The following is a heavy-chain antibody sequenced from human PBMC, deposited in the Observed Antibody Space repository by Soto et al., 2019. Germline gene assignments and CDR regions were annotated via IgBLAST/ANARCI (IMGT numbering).Heavy chain of an antibody. V-gene: IGHV1-46*01. Sequence: ASVKVSCKASGYTFTSYYMHWVRQAPGQGLEWMGIINPSGGSTSYAQKFQGRVTMTRDTSTSTVYMELSSLRSEDTAVYYCARQPPTYYDFWSGYYFLFDPWGQGTLVTVSS. CDR3: ARQPPTYYDFWSGYYFLFDP. D-gene: IGHD3-3*01. CDR2: INPSGGST. CDR1: GYTFTSYY. J-gene: IGHJ5*02.